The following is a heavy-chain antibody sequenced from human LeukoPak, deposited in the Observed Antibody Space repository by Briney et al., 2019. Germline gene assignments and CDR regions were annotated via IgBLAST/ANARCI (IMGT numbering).Heavy chain of an antibody. D-gene: IGHD3-22*01. CDR2: IWYDGSNK. Sequence: GRSVRLSCAASGFTFSSYGMHWVRQAPGKGLEWVAVIWYDGSNKYYTDSVKGRFTISRDNSKNTLYLQMNSLRAEDTAVYYCARAGYDSSGYYPYYFDYWGQGTLVTVSS. V-gene: IGHV3-33*01. J-gene: IGHJ4*02. CDR1: GFTFSSYG. CDR3: ARAGYDSSGYYPYYFDY.